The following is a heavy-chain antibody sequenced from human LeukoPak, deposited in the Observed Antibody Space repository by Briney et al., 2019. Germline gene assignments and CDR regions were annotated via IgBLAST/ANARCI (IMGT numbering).Heavy chain of an antibody. V-gene: IGHV4-39*01. CDR1: GASISSSSYY. CDR2: IYYSGST. Sequence: PSETLSLTCTVSGASISSSSYYWGWIRQPPGKGLEWIGSIYYSGSTYYNPSLKSRVTISVDTSKNQFSLKLSSVTAADTAVYYCARLRITMVRGVLLFDYWGQGTLVTVSS. D-gene: IGHD3-10*01. J-gene: IGHJ4*02. CDR3: ARLRITMVRGVLLFDY.